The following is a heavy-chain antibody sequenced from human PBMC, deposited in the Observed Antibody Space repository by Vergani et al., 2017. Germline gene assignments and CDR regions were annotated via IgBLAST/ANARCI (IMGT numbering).Heavy chain of an antibody. D-gene: IGHD3-16*01. V-gene: IGHV3-30*02. CDR3: AKHFRGWGIDY. CDR1: VFTLSNYD. J-gene: IGHJ4*02. CDR2: IQFDGSNQ. Sequence: QVQLVESGGGVVQRGGSLRLSCATSVFTLSNYDMQWIRQGPGKGLEFVAFIQFDGSNQYYADSVKCRFTLSRDFSKNTLYLQMNSLRTDDTATYYCAKHFRGWGIDYWGQGTQVIVSS.